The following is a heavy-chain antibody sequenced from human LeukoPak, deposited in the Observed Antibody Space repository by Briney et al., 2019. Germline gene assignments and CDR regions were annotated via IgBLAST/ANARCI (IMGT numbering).Heavy chain of an antibody. Sequence: SVKVPCKASGGTFSSYAISWVRQAPGQGLEWMGRIIPIFGTANYAQKFQGRVTITTDESTSTAYMELSSLRSEDTAVYYCARAYYYDSSGAFDYWGQGTLVTVSS. CDR1: GGTFSSYA. D-gene: IGHD3-22*01. J-gene: IGHJ4*02. CDR3: ARAYYYDSSGAFDY. V-gene: IGHV1-69*05. CDR2: IIPIFGTA.